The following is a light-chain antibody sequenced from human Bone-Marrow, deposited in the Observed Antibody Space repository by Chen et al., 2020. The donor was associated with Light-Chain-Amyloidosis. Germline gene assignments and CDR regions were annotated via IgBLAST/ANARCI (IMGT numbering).Light chain of an antibody. J-gene: IGKJ3*01. V-gene: IGKV3-15*01. CDR1: QSVGSK. CDR3: QQYYNWPAT. Sequence: VLPPSPATLSVSPGERATLSCRASQSVGSKLAWYQQKPGQAPRLLISGASTRATGIPARFSGNGSETEFTLTISSLQSEDFAIYYCQQYYNWPATFGPGIKVDLK. CDR2: GAS.